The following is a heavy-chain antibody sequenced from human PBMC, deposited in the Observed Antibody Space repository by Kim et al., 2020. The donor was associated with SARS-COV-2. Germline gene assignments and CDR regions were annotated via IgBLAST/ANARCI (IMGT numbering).Heavy chain of an antibody. V-gene: IGHV3-15*01. CDR3: TTGPPVRGHCIGGGCY. CDR1: GFNFTNAW. J-gene: IGHJ4*02. Sequence: GGSLRLSCATSGFNFTNAWMSWVRQTPGKGLEWVGRIRAKTDGETMEYAPPVKGRFAILRDDSTKTLYLEMNSLTTEDAGVYYCTTGPPVRGHCIGGGCYGGQGTLVSVAS. D-gene: IGHD2-15*01. CDR2: IRAKTDGETM.